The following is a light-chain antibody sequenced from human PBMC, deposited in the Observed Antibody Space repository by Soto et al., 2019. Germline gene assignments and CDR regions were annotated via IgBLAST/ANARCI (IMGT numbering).Light chain of an antibody. CDR1: QSVRNNY. V-gene: IGKV3-20*01. CDR3: QQYGSSPRT. Sequence: EIVLTQSPRTLSLSPGERATLSCRASQSVRNNYLAWYQQRPGQAPRLLIYAASSRATGIPDRFSGSGSGTDFTLTISRLEPEDCAVYYRQQYGSSPRTFGQVTKVDI. J-gene: IGKJ1*01. CDR2: AAS.